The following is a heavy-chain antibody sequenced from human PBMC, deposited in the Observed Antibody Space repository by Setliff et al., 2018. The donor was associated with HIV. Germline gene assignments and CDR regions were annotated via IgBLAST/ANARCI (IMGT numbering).Heavy chain of an antibody. CDR1: AFTFNKYA. V-gene: IGHV3-23*01. J-gene: IGHJ4*02. CDR2: ISDTGDYI. CDR3: AKDRVSGGLWLREPIDF. Sequence: GGSLRLSCTASAFTFNKYAMAWVRQAPGKGLEWVSAISDTGDYIYYADSVKGRFTISRDNSADTVYLQMTGLRVEDTAVYFCAKDRVSGGLWLREPIDFWGQGTLVTVS. D-gene: IGHD5-18*01.